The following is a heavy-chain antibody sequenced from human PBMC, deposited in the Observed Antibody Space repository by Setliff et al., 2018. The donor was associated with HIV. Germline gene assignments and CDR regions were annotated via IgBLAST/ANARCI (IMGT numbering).Heavy chain of an antibody. D-gene: IGHD2-15*01. CDR1: GFTFSSYA. J-gene: IGHJ6*03. CDR2: ISGSGVNT. Sequence: GGSLRLSCAASGFTFSSYAMNWVRQAPGKGLEWVSSISGSGVNTYYADSVKVRFTISSDNFKNTLYIQINSLRAEDTAVYCCWKDGGGDYYYYYMDVWGTGTTVTVSS. V-gene: IGHV3-23*01. CDR3: WKDGGGDYYYYYMDV.